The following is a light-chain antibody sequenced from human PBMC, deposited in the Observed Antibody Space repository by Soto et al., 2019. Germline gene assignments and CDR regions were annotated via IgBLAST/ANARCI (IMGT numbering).Light chain of an antibody. CDR3: QQYETYFRYT. CDR1: QTINST. V-gene: IGKV1-5*01. CDR2: DGY. J-gene: IGKJ2*01. Sequence: DIQMTQSPSTLSASVGDRVTITCRASQTINSTLAWYQKKPGQAPKLLIFDGYNLESGVPSRFSGSGSGTEFTLSIGSLQPDDFATYYCQQYETYFRYTFGQGTKLDIK.